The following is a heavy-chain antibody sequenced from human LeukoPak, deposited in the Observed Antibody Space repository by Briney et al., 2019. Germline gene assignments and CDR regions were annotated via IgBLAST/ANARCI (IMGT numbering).Heavy chain of an antibody. Sequence: SETLSLTCAVYGGSFSGYYWSWIRQHPGKGLEWIGYVSYSGSTYYNPSLKSRVTISVDMSKNQFSLKLSSVTAADTAVFYCARGGTTVRTSGAFDFWGQETMVTVSS. D-gene: IGHD4-17*01. CDR1: GGSFSGYY. V-gene: IGHV4-31*11. J-gene: IGHJ3*01. CDR2: VSYSGST. CDR3: ARGGTTVRTSGAFDF.